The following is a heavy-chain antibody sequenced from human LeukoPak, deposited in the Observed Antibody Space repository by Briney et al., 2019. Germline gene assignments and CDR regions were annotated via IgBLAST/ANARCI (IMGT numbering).Heavy chain of an antibody. CDR3: ARDKRGSLPRFDY. Sequence: GGSLRLSCAASGFTFSSYSMNWVRQAPGKGLEGVSFISSSSSYIYSADSVKGRFTISRDNAKNSLYLQMNSLRAEDTAVYYCARDKRGSLPRFDYGGQGTLVTVSS. V-gene: IGHV3-21*01. CDR2: ISSSSSYI. J-gene: IGHJ4*02. D-gene: IGHD3-10*01. CDR1: GFTFSSYS.